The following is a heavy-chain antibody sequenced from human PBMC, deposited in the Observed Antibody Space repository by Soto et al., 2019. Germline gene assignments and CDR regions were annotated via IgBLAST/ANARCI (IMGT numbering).Heavy chain of an antibody. CDR3: ARSRGSYYTNFDS. D-gene: IGHD3-10*01. J-gene: IGHJ4*02. CDR1: ADAFTGYT. Sequence: ASVKVSCKASADAFTGYTVTWVRQAPGQGLEWVGRVIPILGASNFAQKFQGRVTISADKSADTAYMVLTGLTSEDTAVYYCARSRGSYYTNFDSWGQGTLVTVSS. V-gene: IGHV1-69*08. CDR2: VIPILGAS.